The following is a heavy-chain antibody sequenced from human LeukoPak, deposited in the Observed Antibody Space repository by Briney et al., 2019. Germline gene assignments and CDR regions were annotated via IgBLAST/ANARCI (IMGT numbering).Heavy chain of an antibody. Sequence: GGSLRPSCAASGFTFSSYGMHRVRQAPGKGLEVVAVIWYDGSNKFYADSVKGRFTISRDNSKNTLYLQMNSLRAEDTAVYYCARRGYSSSWYFDYWGQGTLVTVSS. V-gene: IGHV3-33*01. CDR1: GFTFSSYG. D-gene: IGHD6-13*01. CDR3: ARRGYSSSWYFDY. CDR2: IWYDGSNK. J-gene: IGHJ4*02.